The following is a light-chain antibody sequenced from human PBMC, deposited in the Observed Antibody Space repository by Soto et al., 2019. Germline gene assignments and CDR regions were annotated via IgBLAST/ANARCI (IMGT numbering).Light chain of an antibody. V-gene: IGKV1-27*01. CDR3: QNYNSAPYT. J-gene: IGKJ5*01. CDR1: QGISNY. Sequence: DIQRTQSPSTLSAAVGGRVTITCRASQGISNYLAWYQQKPGKVPKLLIYAASTLQSGVPSRFSGSGSGTDFTLTISSLQPEDVATYYCQNYNSAPYTLGQGTRLEI. CDR2: AAS.